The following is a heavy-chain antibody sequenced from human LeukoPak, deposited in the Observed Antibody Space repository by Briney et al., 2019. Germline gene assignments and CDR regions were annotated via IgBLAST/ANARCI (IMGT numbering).Heavy chain of an antibody. J-gene: IGHJ4*02. CDR2: ISSSSSYI. CDR3: ATLSSNSGYGDY. Sequence: KPGGSLRLSCAASGFTFSSYSMNWVRQAPGKGLEWVSSISSSSSYIHYADSVKGRFTISRDNAKNSLYLQMNSLRAEDTAVYYCATLSSNSGYGDYWGQGTLVTVSS. V-gene: IGHV3-21*01. CDR1: GFTFSSYS. D-gene: IGHD5-12*01.